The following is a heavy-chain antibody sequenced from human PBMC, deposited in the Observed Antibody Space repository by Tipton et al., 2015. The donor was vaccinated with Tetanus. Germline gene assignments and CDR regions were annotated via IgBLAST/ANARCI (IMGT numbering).Heavy chain of an antibody. CDR3: ARTQWLVFFDY. CDR2: ISYSAST. Sequence: TLSLTCSVSGASIRNFTYYWGWIRQSPGKGLEWIGTISYSASTYYNPSLKSRVTISVDTSQSRLSLELTSVTAADTAVYYCARTQWLVFFDYWGQGTLVTVSS. J-gene: IGHJ4*02. V-gene: IGHV4-39*01. CDR1: GASIRNFTYY. D-gene: IGHD6-19*01.